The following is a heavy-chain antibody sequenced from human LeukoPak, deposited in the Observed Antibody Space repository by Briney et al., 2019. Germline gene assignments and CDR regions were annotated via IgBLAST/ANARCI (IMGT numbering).Heavy chain of an antibody. V-gene: IGHV4-34*01. CDR2: INHSGST. D-gene: IGHD2-2*02. CDR3: ASRPSSNCSSTSCHMAY. Sequence: PSETLSLTCAVYGGSFSGYYWSWIRQPPGKGLEWIGEINHSGSTNYNPSLKSRVTISVDTSKNQFSLKLSSVTAADTAVYYCASRPSSNCSSTSCHMAYWGQGTLVTVSS. CDR1: GGSFSGYY. J-gene: IGHJ4*02.